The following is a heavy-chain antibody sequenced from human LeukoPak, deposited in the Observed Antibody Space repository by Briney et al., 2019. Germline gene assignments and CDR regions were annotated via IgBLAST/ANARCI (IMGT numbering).Heavy chain of an antibody. CDR1: GYTPTELS. Sequence: ASVKVSCKVSGYTPTELSMHWVRQAPGKGLEWMGGFEPEDGETIYAQKFQGRVTMTEDTSTDTAYMELSSLRSEDTAVYYCATGARSYYYDSSGYIPPEYFQHWGQGTLVTVSS. V-gene: IGHV1-24*01. CDR2: FEPEDGET. CDR3: ATGARSYYYDSSGYIPPEYFQH. J-gene: IGHJ1*01. D-gene: IGHD3-22*01.